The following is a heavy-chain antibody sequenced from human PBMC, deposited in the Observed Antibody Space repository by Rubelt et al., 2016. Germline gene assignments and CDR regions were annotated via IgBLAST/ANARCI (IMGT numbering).Heavy chain of an antibody. D-gene: IGHD2-2*01. V-gene: IGHV3-48*04. CDR2: I. J-gene: IGHJ5*02. CDR3: ARGKGVVLNWFDP. Sequence: IYYADSVKGRFTISRDNAKNSLYLQMNSLRAEDTAVYYCARGKGVVLNWFDPWGQGTLVTVSS.